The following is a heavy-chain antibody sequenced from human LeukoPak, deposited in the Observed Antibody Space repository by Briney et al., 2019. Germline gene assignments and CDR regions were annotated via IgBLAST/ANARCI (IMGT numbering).Heavy chain of an antibody. J-gene: IGHJ4*02. V-gene: IGHV3-9*01. CDR3: ASNNDWRFDY. D-gene: IGHD3-9*01. CDR2: INWNSDSI. CDR1: GFTFDDYA. Sequence: PGRSLRLSCAASGFTFDDYAMHWVRQAPGKGLEWVSGINWNSDSIVYADSVKGRFTISRDNAKKSVYLQMSSVRAEDTAMYYCASNNDWRFDYWGQGTLVTVSS.